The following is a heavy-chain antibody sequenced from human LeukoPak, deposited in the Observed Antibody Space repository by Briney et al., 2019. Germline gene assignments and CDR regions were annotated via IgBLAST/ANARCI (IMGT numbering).Heavy chain of an antibody. CDR3: VITAAESASFDY. J-gene: IGHJ4*02. V-gene: IGHV4-59*11. D-gene: IGHD6-13*01. Sequence: PSETLSLTCTVSGDSISSHYWSWIRQPPGKGLEWIGYIYYSGSTNYNPSLKSRVTISVDTSKNQFSLKLSSVTAADTAVYYCVITAAESASFDYWGQGTLVTVSS. CDR1: GDSISSHY. CDR2: IYYSGST.